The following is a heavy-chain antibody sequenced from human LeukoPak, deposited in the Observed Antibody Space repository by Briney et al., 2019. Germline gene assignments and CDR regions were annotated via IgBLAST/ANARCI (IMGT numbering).Heavy chain of an antibody. CDR2: IKPDGSEI. D-gene: IGHD2-15*01. V-gene: IGHV3-7*01. J-gene: IGHJ4*02. CDR1: AFTFSSFW. Sequence: PGGSLRLSCAASAFTFSSFWMSWVRQTPGKGLEWVAIIKPDGSEIYYVDSVKGRFTISRDNSKNTLDLYMNSLRSEDTALYYCAKDGGSFDYWGQGTLVTVSS. CDR3: AKDGGSFDY.